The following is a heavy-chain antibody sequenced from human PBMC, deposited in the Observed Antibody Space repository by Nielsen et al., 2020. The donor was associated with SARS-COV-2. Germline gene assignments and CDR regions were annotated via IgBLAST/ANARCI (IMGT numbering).Heavy chain of an antibody. CDR1: GGTFSSYA. V-gene: IGHV1-69*06. Sequence: SVKVSCKASGGTFSSYAISWVRQAPGQGLEWMGGIIPIFGTANYAQKFQGRVTITADKSTSTAYMELSSLRSEDTAVYYCASNSEGSSGWTWGYWGQGTLVTVSS. J-gene: IGHJ4*02. D-gene: IGHD6-19*01. CDR3: ASNSEGSSGWTWGY. CDR2: IIPIFGTA.